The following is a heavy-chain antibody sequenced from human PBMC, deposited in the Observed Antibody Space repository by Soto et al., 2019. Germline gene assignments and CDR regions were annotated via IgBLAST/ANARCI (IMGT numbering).Heavy chain of an antibody. CDR2: IKRKTDGGTT. V-gene: IGHV3-15*07. CDR3: TTEFSVYRSAGRCYSPLFFDY. Sequence: EVQLVESGGGLVKPGGSLRLSCAASSFTFNNAWMNWVRQAPGKGLEWVGRIKRKTDGGTTDYAAPVKGRFTISTDASENTLYLQMNSLKTEDTAVYYCTTEFSVYRSAGRCYSPLFFDYWGRGTLVTVSS. CDR1: SFTFNNAW. J-gene: IGHJ4*02. D-gene: IGHD2-15*01.